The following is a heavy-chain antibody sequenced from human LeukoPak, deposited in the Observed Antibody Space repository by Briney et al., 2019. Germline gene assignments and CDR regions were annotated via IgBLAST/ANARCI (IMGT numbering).Heavy chain of an antibody. CDR1: GGTFSSYA. CDR3: ARNLESSSSDGDY. Sequence: SVKLSCKASGGTFSSYAISWVRQAPGQGLEWMGRIIPIFGTANYAQKFQGRVTITADESTSTAYMELSSLRSEDTAVYYCARNLESSSSDGDYWGQGTLVTVSS. D-gene: IGHD6-6*01. J-gene: IGHJ4*02. V-gene: IGHV1-69*13. CDR2: IIPIFGTA.